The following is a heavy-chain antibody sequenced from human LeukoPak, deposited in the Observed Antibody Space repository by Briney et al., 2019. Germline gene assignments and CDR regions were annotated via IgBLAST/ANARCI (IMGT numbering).Heavy chain of an antibody. D-gene: IGHD3-10*01. CDR3: ARSRGYYYYMDV. CDR2: MNPNSGNT. J-gene: IGHJ6*03. Sequence: ASVKVSCKASGYTFTSYDMNGVRQAGGQGLEGMGWMNPNSGNTGYVQKFQGRVTMTRNTSISTDYMELSSLRSEDTAVYYCARSRGYYYYMDVWGKGTTVTVSS. V-gene: IGHV1-8*01. CDR1: GYTFTSYD.